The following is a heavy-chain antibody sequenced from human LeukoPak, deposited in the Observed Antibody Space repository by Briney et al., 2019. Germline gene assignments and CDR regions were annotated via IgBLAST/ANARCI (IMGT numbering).Heavy chain of an antibody. CDR2: ISGSGDST. J-gene: IGHJ6*02. D-gene: IGHD4-23*01. Sequence: PGGSLRLSCVSSGFSFSNYPMSWVRQAPGKGLEWVSSISGSGDSTYYADSVKGRFTISRDNSKNTLYLQMSSLRAEDTAVYYCAKDRRGGYGGNSDYYYGMDVWGQGTTVTVSS. CDR1: GFSFSNYP. V-gene: IGHV3-23*01. CDR3: AKDRRGGYGGNSDYYYGMDV.